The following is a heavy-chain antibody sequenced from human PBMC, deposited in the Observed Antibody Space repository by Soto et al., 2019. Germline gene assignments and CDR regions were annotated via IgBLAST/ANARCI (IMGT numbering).Heavy chain of an antibody. Sequence: GESLKISCKVSGYSFSSYWLGWVRQMPGKGLELMGIIYRDDSNIRYSPSFQGQVTISADKSIDTAYLQWNRLKASDTGIYYCARLYVAGPPCVFAPSGQGTRVTGSA. J-gene: IGHJ5*01. CDR3: ARLYVAGPPCVFAP. V-gene: IGHV5-51*01. CDR1: GYSFSSYW. CDR2: IYRDDSNI. D-gene: IGHD2-15*01.